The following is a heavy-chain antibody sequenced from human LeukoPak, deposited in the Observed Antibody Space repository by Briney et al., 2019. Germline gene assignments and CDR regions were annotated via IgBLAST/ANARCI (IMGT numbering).Heavy chain of an antibody. CDR1: GYTFTSYY. J-gene: IGHJ4*02. CDR3: ARATIYDSSGWFFDY. Sequence: ASVKVSCKASGYTFTSYYMHWVRQAPGQGLEWMGIINPSGGSTSYAQKFQGRVTMARDTSTSTVYMELSSLRSEDTAVYYCARATIYDSSGWFFDYWGQGTLVTVSS. V-gene: IGHV1-46*01. D-gene: IGHD6-19*01. CDR2: INPSGGST.